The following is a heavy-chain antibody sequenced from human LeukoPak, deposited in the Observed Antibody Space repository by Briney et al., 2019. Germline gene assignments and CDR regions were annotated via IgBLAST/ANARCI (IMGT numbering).Heavy chain of an antibody. CDR1: GFTFSSYG. CDR2: MSYDGEIE. D-gene: IGHD6-6*01. Sequence: GGSLRLSCAASGFTFSSYGMHWVRQAPGKGLQWVAMMSYDGEIENYTDSVKGRFTISRDNSKNTLYLQMNSLRAEDTAVYYCARGVEYIRSDLFDYWGQGNLVIVSS. J-gene: IGHJ4*02. CDR3: ARGVEYIRSDLFDY. V-gene: IGHV3-30*19.